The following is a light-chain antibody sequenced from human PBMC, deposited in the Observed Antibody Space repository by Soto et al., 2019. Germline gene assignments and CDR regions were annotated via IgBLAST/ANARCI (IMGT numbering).Light chain of an antibody. J-gene: IGKJ1*01. CDR3: QQYNTYQI. V-gene: IGKV1-5*02. Sequence: DIQMTRCRSPRSAWVADGGTSVLRGSQSIISGLAWYQQKPGKAPQALIYDASSLKSGVPSRFSRNGPGTDFTPPPSRLQPDDFATYYCQQYNTYQIFGQGTKVDIK. CDR2: DAS. CDR1: QSIISG.